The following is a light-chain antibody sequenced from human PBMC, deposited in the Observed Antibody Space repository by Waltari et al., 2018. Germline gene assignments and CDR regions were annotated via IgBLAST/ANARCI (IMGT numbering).Light chain of an antibody. CDR3: QHYVRLPVT. Sequence: EIVLTQSPSTLSSSPGESATLPSRNSQSVIRVLGWYQHKPSQAPSLLIYGASNRPTGSPDWFSCSGAGTEFSLTISSLEAENCAVYYCQHYVRLPVTFGQGTKVEVK. V-gene: IGKV3-20*01. CDR1: QSVIRV. J-gene: IGKJ1*01. CDR2: GAS.